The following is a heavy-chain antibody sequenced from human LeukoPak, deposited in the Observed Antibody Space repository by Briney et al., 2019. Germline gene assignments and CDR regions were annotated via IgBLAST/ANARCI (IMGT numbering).Heavy chain of an antibody. D-gene: IGHD2/OR15-2a*01. J-gene: IGHJ3*02. CDR2: IYHSGST. V-gene: IGHV4-38-2*02. Sequence: SETLSLTCTLSGYSISSGYYWGWIRQPPGKGLEWIGSIYHSGSTYYNPSLKSRVTISVDTSKNQFSLKLSSVTAADTAVYYCAKLLGAFDIWGQGTMVTVSS. CDR3: AKLLGAFDI. CDR1: GYSISSGYY.